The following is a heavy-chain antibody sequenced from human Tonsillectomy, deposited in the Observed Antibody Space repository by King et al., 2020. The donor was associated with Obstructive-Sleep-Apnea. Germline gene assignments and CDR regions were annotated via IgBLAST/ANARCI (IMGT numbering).Heavy chain of an antibody. CDR2: IYYSGST. CDR1: GGSISSYY. V-gene: IGHV4-59*01. J-gene: IGHJ4*02. D-gene: IGHD6-19*01. Sequence: QLQESGPGLVKPSETLSLTCTVSGGSISSYYWSWIRQPPGKGLEWIGYIYYSGSTNYNPPLKSRVTISVDTSKNQFSLKLSSVTAADTAVYYCARETSGCHDYWGQGTLVTVSS. CDR3: ARETSGCHDY.